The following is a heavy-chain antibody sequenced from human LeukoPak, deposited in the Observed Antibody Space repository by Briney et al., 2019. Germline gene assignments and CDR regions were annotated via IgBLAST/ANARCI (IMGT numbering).Heavy chain of an antibody. CDR1: GFTFSSYS. V-gene: IGHV3-21*01. Sequence: GGSLRLSCAASGFTFSSYSMNWVRQAPGRGLEWVSSISTISNYIYYADSLKGRFTISRDNAKNSLYLQLNSLIAEDTAVYYCAREERMSTIGGAFDVWGQGTVVTVSS. CDR3: AREERMSTIGGAFDV. CDR2: ISTISNYI. D-gene: IGHD5-24*01. J-gene: IGHJ3*01.